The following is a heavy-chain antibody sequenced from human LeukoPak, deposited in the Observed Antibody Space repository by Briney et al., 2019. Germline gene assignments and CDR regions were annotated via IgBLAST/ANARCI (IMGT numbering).Heavy chain of an antibody. CDR1: GLSFSIYS. CDR2: IRADGAPT. J-gene: IGHJ4*02. V-gene: IGHV3-23*01. D-gene: IGHD6-19*01. CDR3: VKDGHCRDSICATKIVVAGYLDH. Sequence: GGSLRLSCRASGLSFSIYSMNWVRQAPGKGREWVSVIRADGAPTYYADSVKGRFTISRDNSKNMLYLQMNSLRAEDTATYYCVKDGHCRDSICATKIVVAGYLDHWGQGTQVTVSA.